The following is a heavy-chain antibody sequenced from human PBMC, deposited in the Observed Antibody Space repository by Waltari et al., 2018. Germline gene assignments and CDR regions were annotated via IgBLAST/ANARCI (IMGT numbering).Heavy chain of an antibody. CDR2: IYHSGGT. D-gene: IGHD6-19*01. J-gene: IGHJ4*02. V-gene: IGHV4-38-2*01. Sequence: QVQLQESGPGLVQPSETLSLTCAVSGYSISSGYYWGWTRQPPGKGLEWIGSIYHSGGTYYNPSLKSRVTISVDTSKNQFSLKLSSVTAADTAVYYCARHSSGWYYFDYWGQGTLVTVSS. CDR1: GYSISSGYY. CDR3: ARHSSGWYYFDY.